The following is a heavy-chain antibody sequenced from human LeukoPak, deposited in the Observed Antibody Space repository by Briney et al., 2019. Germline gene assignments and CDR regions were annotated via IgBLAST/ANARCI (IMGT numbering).Heavy chain of an antibody. CDR3: ARGRRTIFGVVIGFDFDY. CDR1: GGSFSGYY. Sequence: PSETLSLTCAVYGGSFSGYYWSWIRQPPGKGLEWIGEINLSGSTNYNPSLKSRVTISVDTSKNQFSLKLSSVTAADTAVYYCARGRRTIFGVVIGFDFDYWGQGTLVTVSS. V-gene: IGHV4-34*01. J-gene: IGHJ4*02. D-gene: IGHD3-3*01. CDR2: INLSGST.